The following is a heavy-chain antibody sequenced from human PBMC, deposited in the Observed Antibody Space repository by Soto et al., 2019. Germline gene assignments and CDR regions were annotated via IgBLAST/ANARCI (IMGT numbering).Heavy chain of an antibody. J-gene: IGHJ5*02. CDR3: ARGTPSPAIVRSSCGPWLDP. CDR2: MYYGGRT. Sequence: SETLSLTCTVSGGSISSYYWSWIRQPPGKGLEWIGYMYYGGRTNYNPSLKSRVTISVDTSKMQVSLKLSSVTAADTAVYFCARGTPSPAIVRSSCGPWLDPWGQGTLVTVSS. CDR1: GGSISSYY. V-gene: IGHV4-59*08. D-gene: IGHD2-15*01.